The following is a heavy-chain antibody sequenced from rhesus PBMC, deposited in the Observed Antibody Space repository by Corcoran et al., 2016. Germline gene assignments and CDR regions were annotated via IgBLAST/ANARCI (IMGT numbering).Heavy chain of an antibody. CDR2: IYGNSLST. CDR1: GGAISDRYH. V-gene: IGHV4S9*01. Sequence: QVQLQESGPGLVKSSETLSLTSAVSGGAISDRYHGSWIGHPPGKGLEWIGSIYGNSLSTYYNPFLKSRVTISKDTSKNQFFLTLNSGTVADSALYYCARGGGCYRGACHGSYYGLDSWGQGVVVTVSS. J-gene: IGHJ6*01. CDR3: ARGGGCYRGACHGSYYGLDS. D-gene: IGHD2-39*01.